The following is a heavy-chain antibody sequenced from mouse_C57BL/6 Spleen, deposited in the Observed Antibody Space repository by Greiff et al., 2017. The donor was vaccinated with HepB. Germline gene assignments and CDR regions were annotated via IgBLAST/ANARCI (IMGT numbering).Heavy chain of an antibody. CDR1: GYSITSDY. V-gene: IGHV3-8*01. J-gene: IGHJ4*01. CDR3: ARSLLYGKGAMDY. CDR2: ISYSGST. D-gene: IGHD2-1*01. Sequence: EVKLMESGPGLAKPSQTLSLTCSVTGYSITSDYWNWIRKFPGNKLEYMGYISYSGSTYYNPSLKSRISITRDTSKNQYYLQLNSVTTEDTATYYCARSLLYGKGAMDYWGQGTSVTVSS.